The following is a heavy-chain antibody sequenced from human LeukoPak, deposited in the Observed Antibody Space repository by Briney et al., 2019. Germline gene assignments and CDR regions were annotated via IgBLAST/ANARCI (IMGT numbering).Heavy chain of an antibody. J-gene: IGHJ4*02. V-gene: IGHV1-2*02. Sequence: ASVKVSCKASGYTFTGYYMHWVRQAPGQGLEWMGWINPNSGGTNYAQKFQGRVTMTRDTSISTAYMELSRLRSDDTAVYYCARVWAARASMAAYWGQGALVTVSS. CDR1: GYTFTGYY. D-gene: IGHD6-6*01. CDR3: ARVWAARASMAAY. CDR2: INPNSGGT.